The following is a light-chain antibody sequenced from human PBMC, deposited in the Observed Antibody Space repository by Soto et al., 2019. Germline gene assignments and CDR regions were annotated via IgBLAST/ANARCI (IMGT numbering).Light chain of an antibody. CDR1: QSVSNN. J-gene: IGKJ2*01. V-gene: IGKV3-20*01. CDR2: AAS. Sequence: EIVLTQSPGTLSLSPGERATLSCWASQSVSNNLVWYQQKPGQAPRLLISAASSRATGIPDRFSGSGSGTDFTLTINRLEPEDFAVYYCQQYSNAPVTFGQGTKVEIK. CDR3: QQYSNAPVT.